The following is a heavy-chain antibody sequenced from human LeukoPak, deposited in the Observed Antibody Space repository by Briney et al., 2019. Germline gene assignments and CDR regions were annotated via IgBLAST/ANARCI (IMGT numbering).Heavy chain of an antibody. CDR3: ARDPSSVWFGELLFRFSYLFDY. Sequence: PGGSLRLSCAASGFTFSSYAMHWVRQAPGKGLEWVAVISYDGSNKYYADSVKGRFTISRDNSKNTLYLQMNSLRAEDTAVYYCARDPSSVWFGELLFRFSYLFDYWGQGTLVTVSS. CDR1: GFTFSSYA. D-gene: IGHD3-10*01. CDR2: ISYDGSNK. J-gene: IGHJ4*02. V-gene: IGHV3-30-3*01.